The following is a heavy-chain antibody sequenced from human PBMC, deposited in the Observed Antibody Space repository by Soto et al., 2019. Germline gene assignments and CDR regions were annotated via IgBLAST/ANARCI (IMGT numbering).Heavy chain of an antibody. Sequence: PVESRKISCEASGYSFTSYWIGWVRQIPGKGLEWMGIIHPVDSDTKYSPSFQGQVTISVDKSITTAYLQWSSLKASDTAMYYCARTPGQEVAASLESYYFSGMDVWGQGTTVPASS. CDR1: GYSFTSYW. V-gene: IGHV5-51*01. CDR3: ARTPGQEVAASLESYYFSGMDV. CDR2: IHPVDSDT. D-gene: IGHD2-15*01. J-gene: IGHJ6*01.